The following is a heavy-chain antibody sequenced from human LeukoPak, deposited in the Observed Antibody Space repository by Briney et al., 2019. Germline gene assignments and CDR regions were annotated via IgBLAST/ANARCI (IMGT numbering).Heavy chain of an antibody. V-gene: IGHV1-2*02. Sequence: ASVKVSRKASGYTFTGYYMHWVRQAPGQGLEWMGWINPNSGGTNYAQKFQGRVTMTRDTSISTAYMELSRLRSDDTAVYYCAREYCSSTSCSIFDPWGQGTLVTVSS. J-gene: IGHJ5*02. CDR1: GYTFTGYY. D-gene: IGHD2-2*01. CDR3: AREYCSSTSCSIFDP. CDR2: INPNSGGT.